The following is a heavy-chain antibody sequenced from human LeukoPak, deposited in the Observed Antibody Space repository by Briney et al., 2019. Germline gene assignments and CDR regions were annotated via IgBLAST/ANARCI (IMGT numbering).Heavy chain of an antibody. J-gene: IGHJ6*03. CDR1: GGSISTYY. V-gene: IGHV4-34*01. Sequence: SETLSLTCTLSGGSISTYYWSWVRPPPGKGLEWIGEINHSGSTNYNPSLKSRVTISVDTSKNQFSLKLSSVTAADTAVYYCARVSFFRWASTRPSYYYYYMDVWGKGTTVTISS. CDR2: INHSGST. CDR3: ARVSFFRWASTRPSYYYYYMDV. D-gene: IGHD2-15*01.